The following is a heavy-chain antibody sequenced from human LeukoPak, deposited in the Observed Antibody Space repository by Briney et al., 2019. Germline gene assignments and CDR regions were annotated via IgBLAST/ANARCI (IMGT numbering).Heavy chain of an antibody. Sequence: PGGSLRLSCAASGFTFSSYSMNWVRQAPGKGLEWVSSIRSSSSYIYYADSVKGRFTISRDNAKNSLYLQMNSLRAEDTAVYYCARDRVQCSSTSCYVDGMDVWGQGTTVTVSS. CDR1: GFTFSSYS. CDR2: IRSSSSYI. CDR3: ARDRVQCSSTSCYVDGMDV. J-gene: IGHJ6*02. V-gene: IGHV3-21*01. D-gene: IGHD2-2*01.